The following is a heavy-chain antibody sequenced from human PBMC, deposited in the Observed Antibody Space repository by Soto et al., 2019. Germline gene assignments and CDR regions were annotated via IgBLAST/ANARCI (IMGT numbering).Heavy chain of an antibody. CDR1: GGSLSSGNYY. CDR3: ARDTFIGMTRGWYGLDV. J-gene: IGHJ6*02. Sequence: PSETLSLTCTVSGGSLSSGNYYWSWIRQHPGKGLEWIGNIYHSGSTYNNPSLKSRVSISVDTSKNQFSLKLNSVTAADTAVYYCARDTFIGMTRGWYGLDVWGQGTTVTVSS. CDR2: IYHSGST. V-gene: IGHV4-31*03. D-gene: IGHD3-10*01.